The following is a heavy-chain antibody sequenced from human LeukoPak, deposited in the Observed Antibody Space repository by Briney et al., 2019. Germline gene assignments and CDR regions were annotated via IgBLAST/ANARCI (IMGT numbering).Heavy chain of an antibody. J-gene: IGHJ4*02. CDR1: GYTFTSYG. CDR2: ISAYNGNT. D-gene: IGHD3-10*01. V-gene: IGHV1-18*01. CDR3: ARDLWEYYGSGSYYYYFDY. Sequence: ASVKVSCKASGYTFTSYGISWVRQAPGQGLEWMGWISAYNGNTNYAQKLQGRVTMTTDTSTSTAYMELRSLRSDDTSVYYCARDLWEYYGSGSYYYYFDYWGQGTLVTVSS.